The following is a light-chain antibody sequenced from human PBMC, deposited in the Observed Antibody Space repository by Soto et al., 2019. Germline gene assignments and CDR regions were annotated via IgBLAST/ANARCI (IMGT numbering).Light chain of an antibody. J-gene: IGKJ1*01. CDR3: QQYGSSPWT. CDR1: QSVRSN. V-gene: IGKV3-20*01. CDR2: GAS. Sequence: EIVMTQSPATLSVSPGERATLSCRASQSVRSNLAWYQQKPGQAPRLLIYGASSRATGIPDRFSGSGSGTDFTLTISRLEPEDFAVYYCQQYGSSPWTFGQGTKVDNK.